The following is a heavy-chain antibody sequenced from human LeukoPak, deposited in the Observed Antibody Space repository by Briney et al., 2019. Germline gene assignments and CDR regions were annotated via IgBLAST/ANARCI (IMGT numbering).Heavy chain of an antibody. J-gene: IGHJ6*03. Sequence: SVKVSCKASGGTLSSYAISWVRQAPGQGLEWMGRIIPIFGTANYAQKFQGRVTITTDESTSTAYMELSSLRSEDTAVYYCAREYSSSAKGDYYYYMDVWGKGTTVTVSS. CDR1: GGTLSSYA. CDR2: IIPIFGTA. D-gene: IGHD6-6*01. V-gene: IGHV1-69*05. CDR3: AREYSSSAKGDYYYYMDV.